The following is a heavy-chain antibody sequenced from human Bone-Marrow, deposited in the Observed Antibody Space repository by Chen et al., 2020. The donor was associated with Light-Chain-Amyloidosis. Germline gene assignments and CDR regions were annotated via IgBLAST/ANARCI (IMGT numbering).Heavy chain of an antibody. J-gene: IGHJ6*03. V-gene: IGHV3-7*01. CDR1: GFTFSSYW. CDR2: IKQDGSEK. D-gene: IGHD3-10*01. CDR3: AREGRYITMVRGVIRYYYYMDV. Sequence: EVQLVESGGGLVQPGGSLRLSCAASGFTFSSYWMSWVRQAPGKGLEWVANIKQDGSEKYYVDSVKGRFTISRDNAKNSLYLQMNSLRAEDTAVYYCAREGRYITMVRGVIRYYYYMDVWGKGTTVTVSS.